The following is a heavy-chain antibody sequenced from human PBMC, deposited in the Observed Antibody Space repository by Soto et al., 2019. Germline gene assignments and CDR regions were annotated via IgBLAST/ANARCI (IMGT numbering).Heavy chain of an antibody. CDR1: GFTFGYSA. D-gene: IGHD3-22*01. CDR3: ARGRINSSGYYQD. V-gene: IGHV1-8*01. CDR2: MNANSGNT. J-gene: IGHJ4*02. Sequence: ASVKVSCKASGFTFGYSAIQWVRQAPGQGLEWMGWMNANSGNTDYAQKFQGRVTMTRNISISTAYMELSSLRSEDTAVYYCARGRINSSGYYQDWGQGTLVTVSS.